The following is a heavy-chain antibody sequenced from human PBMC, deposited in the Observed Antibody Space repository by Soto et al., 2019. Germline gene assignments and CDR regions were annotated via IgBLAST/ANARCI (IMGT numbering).Heavy chain of an antibody. V-gene: IGHV3-30-3*01. D-gene: IGHD2-15*01. CDR3: ARDLLAWTADIVVVVAPMQGYYYYYGMDV. CDR1: GFTFSSYA. CDR2: ISYDGSNK. Sequence: GGSLRLSCAASGFTFSSYAMHWVRQAPGKGLEWVAVISYDGSNKYYADSVKGRFTISRDNSKNTLYLQMNSLRAEDTAVYYCARDLLAWTADIVVVVAPMQGYYYYYGMDVWGQGTTVTVSS. J-gene: IGHJ6*02.